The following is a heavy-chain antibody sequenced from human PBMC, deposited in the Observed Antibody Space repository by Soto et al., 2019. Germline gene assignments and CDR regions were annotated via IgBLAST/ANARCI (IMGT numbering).Heavy chain of an antibody. D-gene: IGHD3-16*01. V-gene: IGHV4-4*07. J-gene: IGHJ4*02. CDR3: ARESAAATYRPLDY. CDR1: GGSMSSYF. Sequence: SETLSLTCNVSGGSMSSYFWSWIRQPAGKGLEWIGRIYTSETTNYNPSLKSRVTMSVDTSKNQFSLKVNSVTAADTAVYYCARESAAATYRPLDYCGQGTLVTVSS. CDR2: IYTSETT.